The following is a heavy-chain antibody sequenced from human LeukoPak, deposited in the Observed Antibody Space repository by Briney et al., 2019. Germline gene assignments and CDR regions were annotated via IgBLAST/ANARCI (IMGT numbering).Heavy chain of an antibody. CDR3: ARDRDCSGGSCYGVHAFDI. J-gene: IGHJ3*02. V-gene: IGHV3-66*01. Sequence: PGGSLRLSCAASGFTVSSNYMSWVREAPGKGLERVSVIYSGVSTYYADSVKGRFTISRDNSKNTLHLQMNSLRAEDTAVYYCARDRDCSGGSCYGVHAFDIWGQGTMVTVSS. CDR2: IYSGVST. CDR1: GFTVSSNY. D-gene: IGHD2-15*01.